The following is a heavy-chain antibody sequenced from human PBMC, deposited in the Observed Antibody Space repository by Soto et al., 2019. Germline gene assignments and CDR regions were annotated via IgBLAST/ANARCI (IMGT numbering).Heavy chain of an antibody. D-gene: IGHD6-6*01. CDR3: ATTVDSSSSSYYYYYYGMDV. Sequence: PGESLKISCKGSGYSFTSYWISWVRQMPGKGLEWMGRIDPSDSYTNYSPSFQGHVTISADKSISTAYLQWSSLKASDTAMYYCATTVDSSSSSYYYYYYGMDVWGQGTTVTVSS. CDR1: GYSFTSYW. V-gene: IGHV5-10-1*01. J-gene: IGHJ6*02. CDR2: IDPSDSYT.